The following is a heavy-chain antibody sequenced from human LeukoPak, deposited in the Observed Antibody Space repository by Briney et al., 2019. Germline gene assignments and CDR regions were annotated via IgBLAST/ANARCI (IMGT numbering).Heavy chain of an antibody. D-gene: IGHD6-13*01. J-gene: IGHJ4*02. CDR3: ARGVPYDSSSWFGGSSPYFDY. Sequence: GGSLRPSCAASGFTVSSNYMSWVRQAPGKGLEWVSVIYSGGSTYYADSVKGRFTISRDNSKNTLYLQMNNLRAEDTAVYYCARGVPYDSSSWFGGSSPYFDYWGQGTLVTVSS. CDR2: IYSGGST. CDR1: GFTVSSNY. V-gene: IGHV3-53*01.